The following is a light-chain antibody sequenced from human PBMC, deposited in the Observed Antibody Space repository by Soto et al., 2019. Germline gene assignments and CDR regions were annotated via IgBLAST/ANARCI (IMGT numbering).Light chain of an antibody. CDR1: SSDVGGYNF. CDR2: DVT. CDR3: FSYAGSPWV. V-gene: IGLV2-11*01. Sequence: QPVLTQPRSVSGSPGQSVTISCTGTSSDVGGYNFVSWYQQHPGKAPNFLIYDVTNRPSGVPDRFSGSKSGNTASLTISGLQAEDEADYYCFSYAGSPWVFGGGTQLTVL. J-gene: IGLJ3*02.